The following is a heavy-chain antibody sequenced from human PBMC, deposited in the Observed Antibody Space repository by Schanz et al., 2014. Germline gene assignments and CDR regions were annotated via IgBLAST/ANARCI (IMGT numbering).Heavy chain of an antibody. Sequence: VQLVESGGGLVQPGGSLRLSCAASGFSFSDYYMSWIRQAPGKGLEWISFINTGSNYINYADSVKGRFTISRDNTKNSLFLQLNSRRADDTTVYYCARNRVSGGQNWYFDLWGRGTLVSVSS. CDR3: ARNRVSGGQNWYFDL. CDR2: INTGSNYI. J-gene: IGHJ2*01. D-gene: IGHD1-26*01. V-gene: IGHV3-11*05. CDR1: GFSFSDYY.